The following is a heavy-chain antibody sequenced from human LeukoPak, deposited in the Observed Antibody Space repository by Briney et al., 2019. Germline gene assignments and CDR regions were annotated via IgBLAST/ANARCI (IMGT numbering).Heavy chain of an antibody. J-gene: IGHJ5*02. V-gene: IGHV4-61*02. CDR3: ARENIVVVPAASFSYNWFDP. CDR1: GGSISSGSYY. CDR2: IYTSGST. D-gene: IGHD2-2*01. Sequence: SQTLSLTCTVSGGSISSGSYYWSWIRQPAGTGLEWIGRIYTSGSTNYNPSLKSRVTISVDTSKNQFSLKLSSVTAADTAVYYCARENIVVVPAASFSYNWFDPWGQGTLVTVSS.